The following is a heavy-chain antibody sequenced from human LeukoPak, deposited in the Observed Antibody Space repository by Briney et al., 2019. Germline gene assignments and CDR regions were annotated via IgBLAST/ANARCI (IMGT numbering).Heavy chain of an antibody. CDR3: ARDRGIAAGSYYYYYMDV. D-gene: IGHD6-13*01. V-gene: IGHV1-8*03. J-gene: IGHJ6*03. Sequence: GASVKVSCKASGYTFTSYDINWVRQATGQGLEWMGWMNPNSGNTGYAQKFQGRVTITRNTSISTAYMELSSLRSDDTAVYYCARDRGIAAGSYYYYYMDVWGKGTTVTVSS. CDR2: MNPNSGNT. CDR1: GYTFTSYD.